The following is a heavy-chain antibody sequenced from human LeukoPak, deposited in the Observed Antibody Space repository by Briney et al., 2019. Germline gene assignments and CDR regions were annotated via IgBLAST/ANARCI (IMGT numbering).Heavy chain of an antibody. CDR1: GFTFSDYY. V-gene: IGHV3-11*01. J-gene: IGHJ4*02. CDR3: ARGASITFGGVIPYYFDY. D-gene: IGHD3-16*02. Sequence: GGSLRLSCAASGFTFSDYYMSWIRQAPGKGLEWVSSLNSGGSTVWYADSVKGRFTISRDNAKNSMYLQMNNLRAEDTAVYYCARGASITFGGVIPYYFDYWGQGTLVTVSS. CDR2: LNSGGSTV.